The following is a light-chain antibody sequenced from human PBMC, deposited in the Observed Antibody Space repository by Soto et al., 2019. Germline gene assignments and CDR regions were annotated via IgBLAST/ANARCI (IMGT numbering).Light chain of an antibody. CDR1: QSISTY. CDR3: QQSYMDPIT. J-gene: IGKJ5*01. Sequence: DIQLTQSQYSLSASVGKRVALTCLASQSISTYLNWYQKKPGKAPNLLIYDASRLQSGVPSRFSGSGGGTDFTLSISSVQPEDFATYFCQQSYMDPITFGQGTRLEI. CDR2: DAS. V-gene: IGKV1-39*01.